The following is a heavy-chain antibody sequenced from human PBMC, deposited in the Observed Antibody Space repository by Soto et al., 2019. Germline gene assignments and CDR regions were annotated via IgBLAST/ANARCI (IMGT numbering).Heavy chain of an antibody. CDR2: ISAYNGNT. Sequence: ASVQVSCRASGYTFTSYGISWVRQAPGQGIEWMGWISAYNGNTNYAQKLQGRVTMTTDTSTSTAYMELRSLRSDDTAVYYCASLYCSGGSCYFGWFDPWGQGTLVTVS. V-gene: IGHV1-18*01. CDR3: ASLYCSGGSCYFGWFDP. J-gene: IGHJ5*02. D-gene: IGHD2-15*01. CDR1: GYTFTSYG.